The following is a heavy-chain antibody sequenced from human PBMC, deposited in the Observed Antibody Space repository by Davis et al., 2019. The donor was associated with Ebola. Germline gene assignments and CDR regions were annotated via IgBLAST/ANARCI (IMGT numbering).Heavy chain of an antibody. V-gene: IGHV4-59*01. J-gene: IGHJ6*02. CDR1: GGSISSYY. CDR3: AGSWVARGIAVADPYYGMDV. CDR2: IYYSGST. D-gene: IGHD6-19*01. Sequence: PSETLSLTCTVSGGSISSYYWSWIRQPPGKGLEWIGYIYYSGSTNYNPSLKSRVTISVDTSKNQFSLKLSSVTAADTAVYYSAGSWVARGIAVADPYYGMDVWGQGTTVTVSS.